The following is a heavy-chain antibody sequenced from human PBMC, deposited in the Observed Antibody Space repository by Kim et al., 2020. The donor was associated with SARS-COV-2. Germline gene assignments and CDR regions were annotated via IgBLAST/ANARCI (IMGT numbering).Heavy chain of an antibody. CDR2: INHSGST. CDR3: ARGRVVAATNKMYNWFDP. D-gene: IGHD2-15*01. J-gene: IGHJ5*02. V-gene: IGHV4-34*01. Sequence: SETLSLTCAVYGGSFSGYYWSWIRQPPGKGLEWIGEINHSGSTNYNPSLKSRVTISVDTSKNQFSLKLSSVTAADTAVYYCARGRVVAATNKMYNWFDPWGQGTLVTVSS. CDR1: GGSFSGYY.